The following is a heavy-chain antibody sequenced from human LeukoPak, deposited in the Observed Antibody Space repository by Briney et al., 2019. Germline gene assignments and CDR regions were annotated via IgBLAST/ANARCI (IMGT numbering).Heavy chain of an antibody. D-gene: IGHD2-15*01. CDR2: ISYDGSNK. V-gene: IGHV3-30-3*01. CDR3: ARDQEYCSGGSCYPYYYYCYGMDV. J-gene: IGHJ6*02. CDR1: GFTFSSYA. Sequence: PGGSLRLSCAASGFTFSSYAMHWVRQAPGKGLEWVAVISYDGSNKYYADSVKGRFTISRDNSKNTLYLQMNSLRAEDTAVYYCARDQEYCSGGSCYPYYYYCYGMDVWGQGTTVTVSS.